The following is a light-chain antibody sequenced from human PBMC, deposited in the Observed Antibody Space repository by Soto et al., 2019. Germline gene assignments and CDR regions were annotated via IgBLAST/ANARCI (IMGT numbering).Light chain of an antibody. CDR1: SGDVGSYNL. Sequence: QSALTQPASVSGSPGQSITIPCTGTSGDVGSYNLVSWYQQHPGKAPKLLIYEVTERPSGVSNRFSGSKSGNTASLTISGLPPDDEADYYCCSYAGNSEVFGTGTKVTVL. CDR3: CSYAGNSEV. J-gene: IGLJ1*01. V-gene: IGLV2-23*02. CDR2: EVT.